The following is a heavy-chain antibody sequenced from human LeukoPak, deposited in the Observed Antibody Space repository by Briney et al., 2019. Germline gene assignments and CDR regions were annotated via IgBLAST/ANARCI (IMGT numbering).Heavy chain of an antibody. CDR2: ISTSGSTI. CDR1: GFAFSSYE. CDR3: ASLDTAMVSYYYYGMDV. Sequence: GGSLRLSCAASGFAFSSYEMNWVRQAPGKGLEWVSYISTSGSTIHYADSVKGRFTFSRDNAKNSVYLQMNSLRAEDTAVYYCASLDTAMVSYYYYGMDVWGQGTTVTVSS. V-gene: IGHV3-48*03. J-gene: IGHJ6*02. D-gene: IGHD5-18*01.